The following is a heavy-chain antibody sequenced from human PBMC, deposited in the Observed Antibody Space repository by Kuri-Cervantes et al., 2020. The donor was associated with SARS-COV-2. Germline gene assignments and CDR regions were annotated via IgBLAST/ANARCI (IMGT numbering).Heavy chain of an antibody. CDR2: ISDSGINT. CDR1: GFTFSAYA. CDR3: AKARPSGGY. V-gene: IGHV3-23*01. D-gene: IGHD4-23*01. J-gene: IGHJ4*02. Sequence: LSLTCAASGFTFSAYAMSWVRQAPGIGLEWVSGISDSGINTYYPDSVRGRFTVSRDNAKHMLYLQMHSLSVEDTAVYYCAKARPSGGYWGQGTLVTVSS.